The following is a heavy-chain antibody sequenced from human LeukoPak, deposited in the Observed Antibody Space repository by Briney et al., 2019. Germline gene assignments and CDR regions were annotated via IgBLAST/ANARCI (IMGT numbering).Heavy chain of an antibody. J-gene: IGHJ4*02. D-gene: IGHD3/OR15-3a*01. CDR3: ARDLGEGTTMIFFDF. V-gene: IGHV1-18*01. Sequence: ASVKVSCKASGYTFTSFGISWVRQAPGQGLEWMGWSSAYNGNTKYAQNVQDRVTMTADTSTDTAYMELRSLRSDDTAVYYCARDLGEGTTMIFFDFWGQGTLVTVSS. CDR2: SSAYNGNT. CDR1: GYTFTSFG.